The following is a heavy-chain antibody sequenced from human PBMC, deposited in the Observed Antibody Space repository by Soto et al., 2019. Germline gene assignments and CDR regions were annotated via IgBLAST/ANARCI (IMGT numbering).Heavy chain of an antibody. V-gene: IGHV2-5*02. Sequence: QITLKASGPTLVKPTQSLTLTCTFSGFSISTSGLGVGWVSQPQGQTLEWLAPIYWDDDKRYSPSLKSRLTITKDTSKDQVVRTITNMYPLDTATYYCAHRTSYYDSSGIAFDIWGQGTMVTVS. CDR3: AHRTSYYDSSGIAFDI. J-gene: IGHJ3*02. CDR1: GFSISTSGLG. CDR2: IYWDDDK. D-gene: IGHD3-22*01.